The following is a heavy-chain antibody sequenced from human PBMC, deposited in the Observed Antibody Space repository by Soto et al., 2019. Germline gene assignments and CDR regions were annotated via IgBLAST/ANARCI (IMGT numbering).Heavy chain of an antibody. CDR3: AWTCSGGSCYDC. V-gene: IGHV4-31*03. J-gene: IGHJ4*02. CDR1: GGSISSGGYY. D-gene: IGHD2-15*01. Sequence: QVQLQESGPGLVKPSQTLSLTCTVSGGSISSGGYYWSWIRQHPGKGLEWIGYIYYSGSTYYNPSLKRRVTISVDTSKDQFSLKLSSVTAADTAVYYCAWTCSGGSCYDCWGQGTLVTVFS. CDR2: IYYSGST.